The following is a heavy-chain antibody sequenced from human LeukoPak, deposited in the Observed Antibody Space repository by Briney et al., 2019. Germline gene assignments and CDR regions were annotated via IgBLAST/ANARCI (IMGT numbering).Heavy chain of an antibody. CDR2: IIPIFGTA. CDR1: GGTSSSYA. Sequence: GASVKVSCKASGGTSSSYAISWVRQAPGQGLEWMGGIIPIFGTANYAQKFQGRVTITADESTSTAYMELSSLRSEDTAVYYCARDWDTPTYCSSTSCPLWFDPWGQGTLVTVSS. CDR3: ARDWDTPTYCSSTSCPLWFDP. D-gene: IGHD2-2*01. V-gene: IGHV1-69*13. J-gene: IGHJ5*02.